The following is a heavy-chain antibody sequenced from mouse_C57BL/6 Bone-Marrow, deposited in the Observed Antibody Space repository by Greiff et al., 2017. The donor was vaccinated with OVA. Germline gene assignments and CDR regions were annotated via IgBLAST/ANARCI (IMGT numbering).Heavy chain of an antibody. Sequence: VHVKQSGAELVRPGASVKLSCTASGFNIKDDYMHWVKQRPEQGLEWIGWIDPENGDTEYASKFQGKATITADTSSNTAYLQLSSLTSEDTAVYYCTTAAYSNDYFDYWGQGTTLTVSS. CDR3: TTAAYSNDYFDY. CDR1: GFNIKDDY. CDR2: IDPENGDT. D-gene: IGHD2-5*01. V-gene: IGHV14-4*01. J-gene: IGHJ2*01.